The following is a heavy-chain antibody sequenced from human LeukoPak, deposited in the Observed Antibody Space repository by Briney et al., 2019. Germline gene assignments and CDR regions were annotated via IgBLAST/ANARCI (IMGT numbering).Heavy chain of an antibody. CDR1: GYTFSSFG. V-gene: IGHV1-18*01. CDR3: ARDPFYDTVGGSYRPLDY. CDR2: ISAYNGNT. J-gene: IGHJ4*02. D-gene: IGHD3-16*02. Sequence: ASAKVSCKTSGYTFSSFGITWVRQAPGQGLEGMGWISAYNGNTNYVEKLRGRVTMTTDRSTATAYMELRSLTSDDTAMYYCARDPFYDTVGGSYRPLDYWGQGTPITVSS.